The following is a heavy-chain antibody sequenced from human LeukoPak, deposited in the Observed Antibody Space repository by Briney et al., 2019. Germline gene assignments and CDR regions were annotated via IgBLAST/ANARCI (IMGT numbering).Heavy chain of an antibody. D-gene: IGHD3-22*01. CDR3: ARGRRVYYRYYFDY. CDR1: GFTVSSNY. V-gene: IGHV3-53*01. Sequence: GRSLRLSCAASGFTVSSNYMSWVRRAPGKGLEWVSVIYSGGSTYYADSVKGRFTISRDNSKNTLYLQMNSLRAEDTAVYYCARGRRVYYRYYFDYWGQGTLVTVSS. CDR2: IYSGGST. J-gene: IGHJ4*02.